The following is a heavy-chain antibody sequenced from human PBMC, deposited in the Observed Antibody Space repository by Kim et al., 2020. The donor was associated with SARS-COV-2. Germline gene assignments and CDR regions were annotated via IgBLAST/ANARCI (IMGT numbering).Heavy chain of an antibody. CDR2: IWYDGSNK. J-gene: IGHJ6*03. V-gene: IGHV3-33*01. D-gene: IGHD3-3*01. CDR3: ARDYDFWSGYPEYMDV. CDR1: GFTFSSYG. Sequence: GGSLRHSCAASGFTFSSYGMHWVRQAPGKGLEWVAVIWYDGSNKYYADSVKGRFTISRDNSKNTLYLQMNSLRAEDTAVYYCARDYDFWSGYPEYMDVWGKGTTVTVSS.